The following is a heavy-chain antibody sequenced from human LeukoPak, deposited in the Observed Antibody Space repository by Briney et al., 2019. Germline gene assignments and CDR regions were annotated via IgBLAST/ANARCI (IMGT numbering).Heavy chain of an antibody. CDR2: INHSGST. CDR3: ARARKNYYMDV. V-gene: IGHV4-34*01. Sequence: SETLSLTCAVYGGSFSGYYWSWIRQPPGKGLEWIGEINHSGSTNYNPSLKSRVTISVDTSKNQFSLKLSSVTAADTAVYYCARARKNYYMDVWGKGTTVTVSS. CDR1: GGSFSGYY. J-gene: IGHJ6*03.